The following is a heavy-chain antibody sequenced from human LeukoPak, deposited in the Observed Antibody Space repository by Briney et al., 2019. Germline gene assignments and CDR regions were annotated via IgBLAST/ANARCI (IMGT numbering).Heavy chain of an antibody. CDR3: AKERGVLLWFGDEPLDY. CDR1: GFTFSSYG. V-gene: IGHV3-30*18. Sequence: PGGSLRLSCAASGFTFSSYGMHWVRQAPGKGLEWVAVISYDGSNKYYADSVKGRFTISRDNSKNTLYLQMNSLRAEDTAVYYCAKERGVLLWFGDEPLDYWGQGTLVTVSS. D-gene: IGHD3-10*01. CDR2: ISYDGSNK. J-gene: IGHJ4*02.